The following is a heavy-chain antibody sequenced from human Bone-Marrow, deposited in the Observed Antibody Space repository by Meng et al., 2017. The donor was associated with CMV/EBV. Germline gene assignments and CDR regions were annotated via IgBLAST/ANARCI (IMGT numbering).Heavy chain of an antibody. D-gene: IGHD3-16*01. CDR3: ARGGGTPWGMDV. V-gene: IGHV3-7*01. CDR1: GFSFSSYW. J-gene: IGHJ6*02. CDR2: IKQDGSEK. Sequence: GESLKISCVVSGFSFSSYWMSWVRQAPGKGPEWVANIKQDGSEKYYVDSVKGRFTIARDNAKNSLFLHMNSLRVEDTAVYYCARGGGTPWGMDVWGQGTTVTVSS.